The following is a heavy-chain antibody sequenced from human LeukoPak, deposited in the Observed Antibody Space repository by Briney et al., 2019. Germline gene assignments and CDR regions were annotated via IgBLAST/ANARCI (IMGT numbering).Heavy chain of an antibody. J-gene: IGHJ4*02. V-gene: IGHV3-30*02. CDR2: IPYDGSNK. CDR3: AKDGHNYQLAY. CDR1: GFTFTRSV. D-gene: IGHD5-24*01. Sequence: GGSLRLSCAASGFTFTRSVMHWVRQAPGKGLEWVAFIPYDGSNKYYADSVKGRFTSSRDNSKNTLYLQMNSLRAEDTAVYYCAKDGHNYQLAYWGQGTLVTVSS.